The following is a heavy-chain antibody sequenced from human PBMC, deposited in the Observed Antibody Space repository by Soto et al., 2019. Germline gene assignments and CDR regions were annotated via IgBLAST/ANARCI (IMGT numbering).Heavy chain of an antibody. Sequence: SETLSLTCTVPGVYVNIGTYYWSWIRQPPGKGLEWIGEVYRTGSTNYNPSLESRLTISVDKSKNQFSLKLTSVTAADTAVYYCARARATIAAAAIFDCWGQGTLVTVSS. V-gene: IGHV4-61*01. J-gene: IGHJ4*02. CDR1: GVYVNIGTYY. CDR2: VYRTGST. D-gene: IGHD6-13*01. CDR3: ARARATIAAAAIFDC.